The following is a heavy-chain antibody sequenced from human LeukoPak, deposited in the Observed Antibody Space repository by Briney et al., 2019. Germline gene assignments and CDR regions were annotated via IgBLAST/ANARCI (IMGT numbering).Heavy chain of an antibody. J-gene: IGHJ4*02. CDR3: TRGWWDFDY. CDR2: IRSKAYSGTT. Sequence: GGSLRLSCAASGFTFSSYWMHWVRQAPGKGLEWVGFIRSKAYSGTTEYAASVKGRFTISRDDSKSIAYLQMNSLKTEDTAVYYCTRGWWDFDYWGQGTLVTVSS. D-gene: IGHD2-8*02. CDR1: GFTFSSYW. V-gene: IGHV3-49*04.